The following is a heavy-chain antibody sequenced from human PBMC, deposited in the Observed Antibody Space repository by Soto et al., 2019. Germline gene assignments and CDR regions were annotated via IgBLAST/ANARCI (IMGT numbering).Heavy chain of an antibody. CDR1: GFTFSSYW. J-gene: IGHJ4*02. D-gene: IGHD2-15*01. CDR3: VRTSLVVAAATREDY. V-gene: IGHV3-74*01. CDR2: INSDGSST. Sequence: EVQLVESGGGLVQPGGSLRLSCAASGFTFSSYWMHWVRQAPGKGLVWVSRINSDGSSTSYADSVKGRFTISRDNAKYTLYLQINSLRAEDTAVYYCVRTSLVVAAATREDYWGQGTLVTVSS.